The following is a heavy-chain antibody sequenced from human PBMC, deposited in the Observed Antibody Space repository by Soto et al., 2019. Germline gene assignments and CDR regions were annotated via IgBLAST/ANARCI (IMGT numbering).Heavy chain of an antibody. CDR1: GYTFTGYY. CDR2: INPNSGGT. Sequence: GASVKVSCKASGYTFTGYYMHWVRQAPGQGLEWMGWINPNSGGTNYAQKVQGRVTMTRDTSTSTAYMELSRLRSDDTAVYYCARGRVYPLRPFDYWGQGTLVTVSS. CDR3: ARGRVYPLRPFDY. D-gene: IGHD2-8*01. J-gene: IGHJ4*02. V-gene: IGHV1-2*02.